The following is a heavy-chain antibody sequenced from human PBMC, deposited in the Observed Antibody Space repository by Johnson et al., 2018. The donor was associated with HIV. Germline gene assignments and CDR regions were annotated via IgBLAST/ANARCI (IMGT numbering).Heavy chain of an antibody. CDR1: GFNFIDYA. CDR3: ARVTRVGYSSNYVDAFDI. J-gene: IGHJ3*02. Sequence: MQLVESGGGVVQPGRSLRLSCAASGFNFIDYAMTWVRQVPGKGLDWVSDINWNGGRTGYADSVRGRFTIFRDNARNSLYLQMNSLRAEDTALYYCARVTRVGYSSNYVDAFDIWGQGTVVTVSS. D-gene: IGHD6-19*01. V-gene: IGHV3-20*04. CDR2: INWNGGRT.